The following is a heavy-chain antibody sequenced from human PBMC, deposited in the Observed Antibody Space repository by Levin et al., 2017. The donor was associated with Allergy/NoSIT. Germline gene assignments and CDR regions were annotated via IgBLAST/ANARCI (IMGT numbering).Heavy chain of an antibody. V-gene: IGHV4-38-2*02. D-gene: IGHD2-2*01. CDR3: ARDVSSTSCYFNY. Sequence: SETLSLTCAVSGYSITSGYFWGWIRQPPGKGLEWIGSIHHSGSSYYNPSLKSRVTISVDTSKNQFSLSLRSVTAADTAVYYCARDVSSTSCYFNYWGQGTLVTVSS. CDR1: GYSITSGYF. CDR2: IHHSGSS. J-gene: IGHJ4*02.